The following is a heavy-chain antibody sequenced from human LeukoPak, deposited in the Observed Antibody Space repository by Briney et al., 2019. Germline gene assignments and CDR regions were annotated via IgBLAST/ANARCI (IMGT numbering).Heavy chain of an antibody. D-gene: IGHD7-27*01. CDR1: GFTYSLYW. Sequence: GGSLRLSCEASGFTYSLYWMSWVRQAPGKGLEWVANINQGGSEKYYVDSVKGRFTISRDNARNSLYLQLNSLRAEDTAVYYCAGTRNWLTGSYYFDYWGQGTLVIVSS. V-gene: IGHV3-7*01. J-gene: IGHJ4*02. CDR3: AGTRNWLTGSYYFDY. CDR2: INQGGSEK.